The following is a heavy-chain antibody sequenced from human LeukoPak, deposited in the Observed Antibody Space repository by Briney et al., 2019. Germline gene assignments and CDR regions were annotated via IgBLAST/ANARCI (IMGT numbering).Heavy chain of an antibody. V-gene: IGHV3-21*01. D-gene: IGHD2-15*01. Sequence: GGFLRLFCAASGFTFSSYSMNWVRQAPGKGLEWVSSISSSSSYIYYADSVKGRFTISRDNAKNSLYLQMNSLRAEDTAVYYCARDRCSGGSCYLDYWGQGTLVTVSS. CDR1: GFTFSSYS. J-gene: IGHJ4*02. CDR3: ARDRCSGGSCYLDY. CDR2: ISSSSSYI.